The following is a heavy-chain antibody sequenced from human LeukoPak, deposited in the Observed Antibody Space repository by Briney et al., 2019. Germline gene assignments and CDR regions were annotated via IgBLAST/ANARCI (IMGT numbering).Heavy chain of an antibody. V-gene: IGHV3-7*03. CDR1: GFTFSNYW. CDR2: ANPGGGET. D-gene: IGHD3-22*01. CDR3: AKGYYYDSSGPLTPNFDY. Sequence: GGSLRLSCTTSGFTFSNYWMSWLRQAPGKGLEWVANANPGGGETHYIDSVKGRFTISRDNSKSSLYLQMNSLRAEDTALYYCAKGYYYDSSGPLTPNFDYWGQGTLVTVSS. J-gene: IGHJ4*02.